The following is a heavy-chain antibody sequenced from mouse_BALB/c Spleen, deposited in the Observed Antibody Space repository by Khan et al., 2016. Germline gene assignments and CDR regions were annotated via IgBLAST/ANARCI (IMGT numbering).Heavy chain of an antibody. Sequence: QVQLQQSGAELMKPGASVKLSCKATGYTFSNYWIEWVKQRPGHGLEWIGDILPGSGYSNSNENFKGKATFTADASSNTAYMQLISLTSEDTAVSFCARAWFSMDYWGQGTSVTVSS. D-gene: IGHD1-1*02. CDR1: GYTFSNYW. CDR3: ARAWFSMDY. CDR2: ILPGSGYS. J-gene: IGHJ4*01. V-gene: IGHV1-9*01.